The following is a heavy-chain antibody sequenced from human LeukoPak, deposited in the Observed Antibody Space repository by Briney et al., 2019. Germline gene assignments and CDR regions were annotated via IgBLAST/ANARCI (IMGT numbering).Heavy chain of an antibody. CDR1: GYTFTHYG. D-gene: IGHD3-3*01. CDR2: ISTNNGNT. J-gene: IGHJ4*02. V-gene: IGHV1-18*01. CDR3: ARAYDFWSGYPSGDY. Sequence: ASVKVSCKASGYTFTHYGISWVRQAPGQGLEWMGWISTNNGNTNYAQKFQGRVTMTTDTSTSTAYMELRSLRSDDTAVYYCARAYDFWSGYPSGDYWGQGTLVTVSS.